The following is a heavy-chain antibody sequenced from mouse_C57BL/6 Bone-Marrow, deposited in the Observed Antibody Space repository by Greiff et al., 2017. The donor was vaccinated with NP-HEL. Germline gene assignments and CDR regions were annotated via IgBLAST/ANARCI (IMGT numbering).Heavy chain of an antibody. J-gene: IGHJ1*03. D-gene: IGHD1-1*01. CDR3: ARRGYYYGSSHWYFDV. Sequence: QVQLQQPGAELVMPGASVKLSCKASGYTFTSYWMHWVKQRPGQGLEWIGEIDPSDSYTNYNQKFKGKSTLTVDKSSSTAYMQLSSLTSEDSAVYYCARRGYYYGSSHWYFDVWGTGTTVTFSS. V-gene: IGHV1-69*01. CDR2: IDPSDSYT. CDR1: GYTFTSYW.